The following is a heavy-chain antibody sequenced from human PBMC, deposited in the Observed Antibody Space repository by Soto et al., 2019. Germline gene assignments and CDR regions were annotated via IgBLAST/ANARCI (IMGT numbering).Heavy chain of an antibody. CDR1: GGTFSSYT. CDR2: ISAYSGST. D-gene: IGHD3-22*01. CDR3: ARDPYDGDYDSSGYYGH. Sequence: GASVKVSCKASGGTFSSYTISWVRQAPGQGLEWMGWISAYSGSTSYAQKLQGRVTMTRDTSTSTVYMELSSLRSEDTAVYYCARDPYDGDYDSSGYYGHWGQGTLVTVS. J-gene: IGHJ4*02. V-gene: IGHV1-18*01.